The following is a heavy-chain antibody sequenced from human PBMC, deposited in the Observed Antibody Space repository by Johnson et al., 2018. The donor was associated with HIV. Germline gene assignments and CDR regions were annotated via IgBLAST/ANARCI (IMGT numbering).Heavy chain of an antibody. CDR3: ARGSGSYYSNAFDI. J-gene: IGHJ3*02. CDR2: INWNGGST. Sequence: VPLVESGGGVVQPGGSLRLSCAASGFTFSSYAMHWVRQAPGKGLEWASGINWNGGSTYYADSGKARFTISRDNSKNTLYLQTSSLRAEDTALYCCARGSGSYYSNAFDIWGQGTMVTVSS. V-gene: IGHV3-NL1*01. D-gene: IGHD1-26*01. CDR1: GFTFSSYA.